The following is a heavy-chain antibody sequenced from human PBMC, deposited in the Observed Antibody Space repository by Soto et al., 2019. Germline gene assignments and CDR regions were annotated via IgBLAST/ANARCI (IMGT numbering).Heavy chain of an antibody. V-gene: IGHV3-30-3*01. J-gene: IGHJ4*02. D-gene: IGHD5-18*01. CDR1: GFTFSSYA. CDR3: ARGLRIQLCLDH. CDR2: ISYDGSNK. Sequence: GGSLRLSCAASGFTFSSYAMHWVRQAPGKGLEWVAVISYDGSNKYYADSVKGRFTISRDNSKNTLYLQMNSLRAEDTAVYYCARGLRIQLCLDHWGQGTLVTVSS.